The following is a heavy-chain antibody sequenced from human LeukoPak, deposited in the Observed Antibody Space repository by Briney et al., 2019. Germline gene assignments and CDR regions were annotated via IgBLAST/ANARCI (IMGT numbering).Heavy chain of an antibody. CDR2: ISGGGGST. V-gene: IGHV3-23*01. CDR1: GVTFSSYA. Sequence: GSLRPSCASSGVTFSSYAMTWVRHAPGKGLEWVSTISGGGGSTNYTDSVKGRFTISRDNSKNTLDLQMNSRRAEDTAVYYCAKRSEDWGQGTLVTVSS. CDR3: AKRSED. J-gene: IGHJ4*02.